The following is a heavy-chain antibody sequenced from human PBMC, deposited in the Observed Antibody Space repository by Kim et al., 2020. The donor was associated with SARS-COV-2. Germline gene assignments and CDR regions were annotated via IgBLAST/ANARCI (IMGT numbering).Heavy chain of an antibody. CDR3: AGGRLLGIGGNPADFDY. Sequence: GGSLRLSCAASGFTFSSYAMSWIRQAPGKGLEWVSAISGSGGSTYYADSVKGRFTISRDNSKNTLYLQMNSLRAEDTAVYYCAGGRLLGIGGNPADFDYWGQGTLVTVSS. V-gene: IGHV3-23*01. J-gene: IGHJ4*02. CDR2: ISGSGGST. CDR1: GFTFSSYA. D-gene: IGHD3-3*01.